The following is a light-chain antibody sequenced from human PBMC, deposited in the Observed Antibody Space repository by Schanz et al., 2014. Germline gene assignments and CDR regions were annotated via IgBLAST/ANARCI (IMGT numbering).Light chain of an antibody. Sequence: EIVLTQSPGTLSLSPGERATLSCRASQSFKNNYLAWYQQTPGQAPRLLIYAASTRAAGIPARFGGSGSGKEFTLTISSLEPEDFAVYYCHHYGSSPFTFGQGTKLEIK. CDR2: AAS. J-gene: IGKJ2*01. CDR1: QSFKNNY. CDR3: HHYGSSPFT. V-gene: IGKV3-20*01.